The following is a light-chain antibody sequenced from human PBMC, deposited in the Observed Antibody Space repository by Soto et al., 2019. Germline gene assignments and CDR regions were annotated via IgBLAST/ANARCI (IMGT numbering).Light chain of an antibody. CDR3: QHYNSYSEA. CDR2: AAS. Sequence: IQLTQSPSALSASVVARVTVTCLASQCISSYLAWYQQKAGKAPKLLIYAASTLRSGVPSRFSGSGSGTEFTLTISSLQPDDFATYYCQHYNSYSEAFGQGTKVDIK. CDR1: QCISSY. J-gene: IGKJ1*01. V-gene: IGKV1-9*01.